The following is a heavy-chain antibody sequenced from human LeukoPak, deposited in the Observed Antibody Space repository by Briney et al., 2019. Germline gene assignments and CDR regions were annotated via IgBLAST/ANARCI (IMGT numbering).Heavy chain of an antibody. D-gene: IGHD3-9*01. Sequence: ASVKVSCKASGYTFTSYDINWVRQATGQGLEWMGGMNPNSGNTGYAQKFQGRVTMTRNTSISTAYMELSSLRSEDTAVYYCARTDYDILTGYFYYYYYGMDVWGQGTTVTVSS. J-gene: IGHJ6*02. CDR2: MNPNSGNT. CDR3: ARTDYDILTGYFYYYYYGMDV. CDR1: GYTFTSYD. V-gene: IGHV1-8*01.